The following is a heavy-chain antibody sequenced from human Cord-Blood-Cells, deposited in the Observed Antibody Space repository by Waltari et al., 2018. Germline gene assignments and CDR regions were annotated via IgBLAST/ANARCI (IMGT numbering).Heavy chain of an antibody. CDR2: IRSKANSYAT. Sequence: EVQLVESGGGLVQPGGSLKLSCAAPGFTFSASALHWVRQASGKGLEWVGRIRSKANSYATAYAASVKGRFTISRDDSKNTAYLQMNSLKTEDTAVYYCTRLVNDIVVVVGEDLWGRGTLVTVSS. CDR3: TRLVNDIVVVVGEDL. D-gene: IGHD2-15*01. V-gene: IGHV3-73*02. J-gene: IGHJ2*01. CDR1: GFTFSASA.